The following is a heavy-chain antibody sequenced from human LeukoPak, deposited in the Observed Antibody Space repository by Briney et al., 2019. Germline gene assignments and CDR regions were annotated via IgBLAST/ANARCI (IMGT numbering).Heavy chain of an antibody. V-gene: IGHV4-61*02. J-gene: IGHJ6*02. D-gene: IGHD2-15*01. CDR3: ASPNIYCSGGTCYSVGDYYGMDV. CDR2: IYTSGST. Sequence: SQTLSLTCTVSGGSIGSGSYYWNWIRQPAGKGLEWIGRIYTSGSTNYSPSLNSRVTISIDTSKYQFSLELSSVTAADTAVYYCASPNIYCSGGTCYSVGDYYGMDVWGQGTTVTVSS. CDR1: GGSIGSGSYY.